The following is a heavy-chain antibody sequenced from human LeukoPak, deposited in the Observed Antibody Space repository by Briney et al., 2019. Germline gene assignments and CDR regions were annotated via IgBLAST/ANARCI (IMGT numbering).Heavy chain of an antibody. V-gene: IGHV4-61*02. CDR3: ARFLAAAGKFDY. D-gene: IGHD6-25*01. J-gene: IGHJ4*02. CDR2: IYTSGST. Sequence: SETLSLTCTVSGGSISSGSYYWSWIRQPAGKGLEWIGRIYTSGSTNCNPSLKSRVTISVDTSKNQFSLKLSSVTAADTAVYYCARFLAAAGKFDYWGQGTLVTVSS. CDR1: GGSISSGSYY.